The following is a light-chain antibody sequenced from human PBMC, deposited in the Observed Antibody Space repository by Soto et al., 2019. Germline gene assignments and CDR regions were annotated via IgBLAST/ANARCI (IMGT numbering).Light chain of an antibody. CDR3: QQEYSTRPWT. CDR2: WAS. J-gene: IGKJ1*01. V-gene: IGKV4-1*01. CDR1: QRVLYSSNNKNY. Sequence: DIVMTQSLTSLSVSLGETAPINCKSIQRVLYSSNNKNYFAWYQQKPGQPPKQLMYWASTRESGVPDRCSGSGSGTDFTLPISSLLAEDVAGNYCQQEYSTRPWTFGQGTKV.